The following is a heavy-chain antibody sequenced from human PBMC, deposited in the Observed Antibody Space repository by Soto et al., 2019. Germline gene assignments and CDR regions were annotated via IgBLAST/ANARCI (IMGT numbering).Heavy chain of an antibody. V-gene: IGHV4-31*03. CDR2: IYYSGST. D-gene: IGHD5-18*01. CDR3: ARVDTVGNWFDP. CDR1: GGSISSGGYY. Sequence: PSETLSLTCTVSGGSISSGGYYWSWIRQHPGKGLEWIGYIYYSGSTYYNPSLKSRVTISVDTSKNQFSLKLSSVTAADTAVYYCARVDTVGNWFDPWGQGTLVTVSS. J-gene: IGHJ5*02.